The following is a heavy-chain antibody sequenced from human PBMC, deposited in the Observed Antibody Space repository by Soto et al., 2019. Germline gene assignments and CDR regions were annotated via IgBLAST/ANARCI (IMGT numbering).Heavy chain of an antibody. J-gene: IGHJ6*02. V-gene: IGHV5-51*01. CDR3: ARVPYYDILTGYRRDYYYYYGMDV. D-gene: IGHD3-9*01. CDR2: IYPGDSDT. CDR1: GYSFTSYW. Sequence: GESLKISCKGSGYSFTSYWIGWVRQMPGKGLEWMGIIYPGDSDTRYSPSFQGQVTISADKSISTAYLQWSSLKASDTAMYYCARVPYYDILTGYRRDYYYYYGMDVWGQGTTVTV.